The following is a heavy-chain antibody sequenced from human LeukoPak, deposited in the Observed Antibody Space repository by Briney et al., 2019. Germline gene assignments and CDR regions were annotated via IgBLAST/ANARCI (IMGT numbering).Heavy chain of an antibody. CDR3: VSLLTHYMDV. D-gene: IGHD2-15*01. Sequence: SETLSLTCNVSGYSITSGYYWGWIRQPPGKGLEWIGSMYHSGNPQYNPSLKSRVTISVDTSKNQVSLNLNSVNAADTAVYYCVSLLTHYMDVWGKGTTVIVSS. J-gene: IGHJ6*03. CDR1: GYSITSGYY. V-gene: IGHV4-38-2*02. CDR2: MYHSGNP.